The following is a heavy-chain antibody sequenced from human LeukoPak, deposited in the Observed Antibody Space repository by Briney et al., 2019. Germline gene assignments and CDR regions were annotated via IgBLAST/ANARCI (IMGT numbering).Heavy chain of an antibody. D-gene: IGHD6-13*01. CDR3: ARLGIAAAGSERGFDY. Sequence: SETLSLTCTVSGCSISSYYLSWIRQPPGKGLEWIGYIYYSGSTNYNPSLKSRVTISVDTSKNQFSLKLSSVTAADTAVYYCARLGIAAAGSERGFDYWGQGTLVTVSS. CDR1: GCSISSYY. CDR2: IYYSGST. V-gene: IGHV4-59*01. J-gene: IGHJ4*02.